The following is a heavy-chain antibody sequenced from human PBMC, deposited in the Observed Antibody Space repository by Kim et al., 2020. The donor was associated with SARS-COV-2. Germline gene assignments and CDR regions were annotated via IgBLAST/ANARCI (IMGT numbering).Heavy chain of an antibody. CDR2: IYYSGST. V-gene: IGHV4-39*01. J-gene: IGHJ4*02. CDR1: GGSISSSSYY. Sequence: SETLSLTCTVSGGSISSSSYYWGWIRQPPGKGLEWIGSIYYSGSTYYNPSLKSRVTISVDTSKNQFSLKLSSVTAADTAVYYCASSSSMVATEGFGYWGQGTLVTVSS. CDR3: ASSSSMVATEGFGY. D-gene: IGHD5-12*01.